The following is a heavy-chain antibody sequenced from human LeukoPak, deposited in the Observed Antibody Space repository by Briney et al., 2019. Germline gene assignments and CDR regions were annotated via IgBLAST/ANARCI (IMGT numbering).Heavy chain of an antibody. CDR3: ATSIAAAGSPYYYYYGMDV. J-gene: IGHJ6*02. CDR2: INPSGGST. Sequence: ASVKVSCKASGYTFTSYYMHWVRQAPGQGLEWMGIINPSGGSTSYAQKFQGRVTMTGNTSTSTVYMELSSLRSEDTAVYYCATSIAAAGSPYYYYYGMDVWGQGTTVTVSS. D-gene: IGHD6-13*01. V-gene: IGHV1-46*01. CDR1: GYTFTSYY.